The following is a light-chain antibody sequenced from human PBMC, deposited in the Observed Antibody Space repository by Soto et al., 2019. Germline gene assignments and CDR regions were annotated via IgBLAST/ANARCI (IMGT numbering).Light chain of an antibody. CDR1: QGFSSY. CDR3: QQLNSYLSYT. V-gene: IGKV1-9*01. J-gene: IGKJ2*01. CDR2: AAS. Sequence: DIQLTQSPSFLSASVGDRVTITCRASQGFSSYLAWYQQKPGKAPKLLIYAASTLQSGVPSRFSGSGSGTEFTLTISSLQPEDFATYYCQQLNSYLSYTFGQGTKLEIK.